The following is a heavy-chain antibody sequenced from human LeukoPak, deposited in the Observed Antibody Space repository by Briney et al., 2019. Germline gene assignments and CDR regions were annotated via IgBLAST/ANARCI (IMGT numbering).Heavy chain of an antibody. CDR2: INPNNGGT. D-gene: IGHD3-3*01. J-gene: IGHJ4*02. V-gene: IGHV1-2*02. CDR3: ASLEYVFWSGHVFDY. Sequence: ASVKVSCKASGYTFTGYYIHWVRQAPGQGLEWMGWINPNNGGTNFAQKFQGRVTMTRDTSISTAYMELTRLRSDDTGVYYCASLEYVFWSGHVFDYWGQGTEVTVSS. CDR1: GYTFTGYY.